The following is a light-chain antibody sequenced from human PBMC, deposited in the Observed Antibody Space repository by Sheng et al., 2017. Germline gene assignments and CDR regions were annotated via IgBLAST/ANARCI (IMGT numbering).Light chain of an antibody. J-gene: IGLJ1*01. CDR2: EGS. CDR1: SSDIDDYNY. Sequence: QSALTQPASVSGSPGQSITISCTRPSSDIDDYNYVSWYQHHPGKAPKLMIYEGSKRPSGVSNRFSGSKSGNTASLTISGLQAEDEADYYCCSYAGSSTYVFGTGTKVTVL. CDR3: CSYAGSSTYV. V-gene: IGLV2-23*01.